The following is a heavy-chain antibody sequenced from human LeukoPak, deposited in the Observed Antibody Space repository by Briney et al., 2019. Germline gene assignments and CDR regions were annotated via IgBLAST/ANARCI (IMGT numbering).Heavy chain of an antibody. Sequence: SETLSLTCAVSGGSISSSNWWSWVRQPPGKGLEWIGEIYHSGSTNYNPSLKSRVTISVDKSKNQFSLKLSSVTAADTAVYYCARRYCSSTSCGEGVDPWGQGTLVTVSS. J-gene: IGHJ5*02. CDR3: ARRYCSSTSCGEGVDP. V-gene: IGHV4-4*02. CDR1: GGSISSSNW. D-gene: IGHD2-2*01. CDR2: IYHSGST.